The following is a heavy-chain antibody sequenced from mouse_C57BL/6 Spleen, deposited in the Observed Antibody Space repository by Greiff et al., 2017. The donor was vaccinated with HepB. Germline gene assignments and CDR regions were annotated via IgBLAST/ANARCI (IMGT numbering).Heavy chain of an antibody. CDR1: GYTFTSYW. J-gene: IGHJ2*01. D-gene: IGHD1-1*01. CDR3: ARSAYYGSSYNY. V-gene: IGHV1-61*01. CDR2: IYPSDSET. Sequence: VQLQQPGAELVRPGSSVKLSCKASGYTFTSYWMDWVKQRPGQGLEWIGNIYPSDSETHYNQKFKDKATLTVDKSSSTAYMQLSSLTSEDSAVYYCARSAYYGSSYNYWGQGTTLTVSS.